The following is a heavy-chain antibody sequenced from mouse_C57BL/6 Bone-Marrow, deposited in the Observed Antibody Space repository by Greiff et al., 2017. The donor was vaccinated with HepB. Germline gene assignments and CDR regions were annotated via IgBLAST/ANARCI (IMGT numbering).Heavy chain of an antibody. CDR3: ARPYDYDEDWYFDV. CDR2: IYPGNGDT. Sequence: LQQSGAELVRPGASVKMSCKASGYTFTSYNMHWVKQTPRQGLEWIGAIYPGNGDTSYNQKFKGKATLTVDKSSSTAYMQLSSLTSEDSAVYFCARPYDYDEDWYFDVWGTGTTVTVSS. CDR1: GYTFTSYN. V-gene: IGHV1-12*01. J-gene: IGHJ1*03. D-gene: IGHD2-4*01.